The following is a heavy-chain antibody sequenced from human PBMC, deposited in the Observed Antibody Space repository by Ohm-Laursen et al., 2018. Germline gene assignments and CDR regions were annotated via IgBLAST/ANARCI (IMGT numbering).Heavy chain of an antibody. V-gene: IGHV4-59*12. CDR1: GGSISSYY. CDR2: IYYSGST. CDR3: ARGRWVTPFDY. Sequence: TLSLTCTVSGGSISSYYWSWIRQPPGKGLEWIGYIYYSGSTNYNPSLKSRVTITVDTSKNQFSLNLSSVTAADTAVYYCARGRWVTPFDYWGQGALVTVSS. D-gene: IGHD2-21*02. J-gene: IGHJ4*02.